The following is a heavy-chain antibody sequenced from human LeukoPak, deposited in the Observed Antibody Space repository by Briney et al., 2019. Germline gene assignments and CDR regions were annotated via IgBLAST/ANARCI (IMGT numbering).Heavy chain of an antibody. CDR1: GGSLSGAY. J-gene: IGHJ5*02. CDR2: IYYTGST. D-gene: IGHD3-10*01. Sequence: KTSETLSLTCTVSGGSLSGAYWSWIRQPPGEGLEGIAFIYYTGSTNYNPSLKSRVTISLDTSKNQFSLKLSSVTAADTAVYYCARYGSGQPHDVCRFDPWGQGTLVTVSS. CDR3: ARYGSGQPHDVCRFDP. V-gene: IGHV4-59*01.